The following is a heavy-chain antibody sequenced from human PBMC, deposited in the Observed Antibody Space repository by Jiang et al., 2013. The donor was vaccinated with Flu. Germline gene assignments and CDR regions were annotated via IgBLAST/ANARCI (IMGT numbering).Heavy chain of an antibody. CDR3: ARIWIPELERSVGYFDY. Sequence: KPTQTLTLTCTVSGFSLSNARMGVSWIRQPPGKALEWLAHIFSNDEKSYSTSLKSRLTISKDTSKSQVVLTMTNMDPVDTATYYCARIWIPELERSVGYFDYWGQGTLVTVSS. J-gene: IGHJ4*02. CDR1: GFSLSNARMG. V-gene: IGHV2-26*01. D-gene: IGHD1-1*01. CDR2: IFSNDEK.